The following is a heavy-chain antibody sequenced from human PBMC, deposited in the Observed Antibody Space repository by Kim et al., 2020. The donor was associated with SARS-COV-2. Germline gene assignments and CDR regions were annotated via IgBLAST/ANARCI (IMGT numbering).Heavy chain of an antibody. CDR2: INHSGST. Sequence: SETLSLTCAVYGGSFSGYYWSWIRQPPGKGLEWIGEINHSGSTNYNPSLKSRVTISVDTSKNQFSLKLSSVTAADTAVYYCAILYDGDYWGQGTLVTVSS. V-gene: IGHV4-34*01. D-gene: IGHD3-22*01. CDR1: GGSFSGYY. J-gene: IGHJ4*02. CDR3: AILYDGDY.